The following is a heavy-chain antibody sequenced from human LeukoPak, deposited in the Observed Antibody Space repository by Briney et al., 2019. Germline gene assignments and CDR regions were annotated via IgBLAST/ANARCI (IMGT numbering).Heavy chain of an antibody. Sequence: GGSLRLSCAVSGISLSNYGMSWVRQAPGEGLEWVAGISGIGGGTNYADSVKGRFTISRDNPKNTLYLQMNRLRAEDTAVYFCAKRGVVIRVILVGFHKEAYYFDSWGQGALVTVSS. D-gene: IGHD3-22*01. CDR2: ISGIGGGT. CDR1: GISLSNYG. CDR3: AKRGVVIRVILVGFHKEAYYFDS. J-gene: IGHJ4*02. V-gene: IGHV3-23*01.